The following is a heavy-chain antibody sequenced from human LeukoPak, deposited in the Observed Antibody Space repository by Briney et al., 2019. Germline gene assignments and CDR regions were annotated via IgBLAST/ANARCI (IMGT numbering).Heavy chain of an antibody. CDR2: LDHTGST. V-gene: IGHV4-59*12. J-gene: IGHJ3*02. D-gene: IGHD3-22*01. CDR3: ARDMGNYYDSSDYYRAFDI. Sequence: KASETLSLTCTVSGVSFSNDYWSWIRQPPGKGLEWIGYLDHTGSTYYNPSLKSRVTISVDRSKNQFSLNLSSVTAADTAVYHCARDMGNYYDSSDYYRAFDIWGQGTMVTVSS. CDR1: GVSFSNDY.